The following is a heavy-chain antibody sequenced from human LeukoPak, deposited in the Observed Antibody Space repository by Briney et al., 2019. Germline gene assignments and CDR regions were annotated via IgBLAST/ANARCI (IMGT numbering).Heavy chain of an antibody. V-gene: IGHV4-31*03. D-gene: IGHD3-10*01. CDR1: GGSISSGGYY. CDR2: IYYSGST. Sequence: SETLSLTCTVSGGSISSGGYYWRWIRQHPGKGLEWIGYIYYSGSTYYNPSLKSRVTISVDTSKNQFSLKLSSVTAADTAVYYCARGVSARGVIIAGYYFDYWGQGTLVTVSS. J-gene: IGHJ4*02. CDR3: ARGVSARGVIIAGYYFDY.